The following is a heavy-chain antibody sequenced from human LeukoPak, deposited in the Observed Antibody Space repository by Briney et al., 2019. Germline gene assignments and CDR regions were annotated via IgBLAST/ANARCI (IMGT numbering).Heavy chain of an antibody. CDR2: INRDWDA. CDR3: ARDMTGAAPGYDY. V-gene: IGHV4-38-2*02. J-gene: IGHJ4*02. CDR1: GYSINSRYH. D-gene: IGHD1-26*01. Sequence: SETLSLTCTVSGYSINSRYHWGWVRQPPGKGLEWIATINRDWDAYYNPSLKSRVTISLDMSRNQSSLRLNSVTAADTAVYFCARDMTGAAPGYDYWGPGTLVTVSS.